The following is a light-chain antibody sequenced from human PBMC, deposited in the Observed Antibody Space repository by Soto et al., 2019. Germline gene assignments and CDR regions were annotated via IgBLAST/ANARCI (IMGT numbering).Light chain of an antibody. CDR3: CSHVGGNIYV. Sequence: QSALTQPASVSGSPGQSITISCTGTSSDVGSYNLVSWYQQHPGKAPKLMIYGVNKRPSGVPDRFSGSKSGNTASLTISGLQAEDEAEYFCCSHVGGNIYVFGPGTKLTVL. V-gene: IGLV2-23*02. J-gene: IGLJ1*01. CDR2: GVN. CDR1: SSDVGSYNL.